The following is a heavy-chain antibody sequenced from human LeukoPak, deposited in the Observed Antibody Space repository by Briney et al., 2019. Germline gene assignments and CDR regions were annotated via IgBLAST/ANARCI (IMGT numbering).Heavy chain of an antibody. CDR2: INPNSGGT. V-gene: IGHV1-2*02. CDR3: ARAPLYDGAFDI. CDR1: GYTFTGYY. Sequence: GASVKVSCKASGYTFTGYYMHWVRQAPGQGLEWMGWINPNSGGTNYAQKFQGRVTMTRDTSISTAYMELSRLRSDDTAVYYCARAPLYDGAFDIWGQETMVTVSS. D-gene: IGHD3-16*01. J-gene: IGHJ3*02.